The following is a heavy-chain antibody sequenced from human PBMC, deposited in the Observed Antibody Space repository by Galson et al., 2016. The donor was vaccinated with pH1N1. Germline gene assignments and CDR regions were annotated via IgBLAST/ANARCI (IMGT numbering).Heavy chain of an antibody. CDR2: ISYDGSNK. CDR3: AREASGSYYTFDY. Sequence: SLRLSCAASGFTLSSYAMHWVRQAPGKGLEWVAVISYDGSNKYYADSVKGRFTISRNNSKNTLFLQMNSLRAEDTAVSYCAREASGSYYTFDYWGQGTLVTVSS. V-gene: IGHV3-30-3*01. J-gene: IGHJ4*02. CDR1: GFTLSSYA. D-gene: IGHD1-26*01.